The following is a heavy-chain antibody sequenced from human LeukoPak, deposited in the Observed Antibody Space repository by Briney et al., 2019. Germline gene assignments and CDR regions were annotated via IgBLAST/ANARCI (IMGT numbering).Heavy chain of an antibody. CDR2: INHSGST. J-gene: IGHJ3*02. D-gene: IGHD3-22*01. CDR1: GGSFSGYY. V-gene: IGHV4-34*01. CDR3: APTYYYDSSGPRDAFDI. Sequence: SETLSLTYAVYGGSFSGYYWSWIRQPPGKGLEWIGEINHSGSTNYNPSLKSRVTISVDTSKNQFSLKLSSVTAADTAVYYCAPTYYYDSSGPRDAFDIWGQGTMVTVSS.